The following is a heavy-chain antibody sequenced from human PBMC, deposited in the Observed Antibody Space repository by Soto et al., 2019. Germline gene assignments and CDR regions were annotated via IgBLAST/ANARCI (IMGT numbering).Heavy chain of an antibody. CDR2: IFYSGNT. CDR1: RGSNSAYY. J-gene: IGHJ4*02. D-gene: IGHD1-26*01. CDR3: AREGGGYRFDY. V-gene: IGHV4-59*12. Sequence: QVQLQESGPGLVKPSETLSLTCTVSRGSNSAYYWSWIRQSPGKGLEWLGYIFYSGNTKYNHFLKSRISISVDPSKNQFSLKLTSVNDAATAVYYCAREGGGYRFDYWGQGILVTVSS.